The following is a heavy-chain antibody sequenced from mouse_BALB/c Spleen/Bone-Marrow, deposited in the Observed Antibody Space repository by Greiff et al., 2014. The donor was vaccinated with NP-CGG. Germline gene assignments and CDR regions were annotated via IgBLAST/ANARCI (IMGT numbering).Heavy chain of an antibody. V-gene: IGHV1S81*02. CDR3: ARWLLQYFDV. J-gene: IGHJ1*01. CDR1: GYTFTSYW. Sequence: VQLQQSGAELVKPGASVKLSCKSSGYTFTSYWMHWVKQRPGQGLEWIGEIIPSNGRTDYNEKFKSEATLTVDKSSNTAYMQLSSLTSEDSAVYYRARWLLQYFDVWGAGTTVTVSS. D-gene: IGHD2-3*01. CDR2: IIPSNGRT.